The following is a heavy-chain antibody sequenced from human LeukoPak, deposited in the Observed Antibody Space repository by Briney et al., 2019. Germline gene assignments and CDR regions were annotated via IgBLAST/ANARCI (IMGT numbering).Heavy chain of an antibody. D-gene: IGHD3-3*01. CDR3: ARDREVLQLYYFDY. J-gene: IGHJ4*02. V-gene: IGHV4-39*07. CDR1: GGSISSYY. Sequence: SETLSLTCTVSGGSISSYYWGWIRQPPGKGLEWIGSIYYSGSTYYNPSLKSRVTISVGTSKNQFSLKLSSVTAADTAVYYCARDREVLQLYYFDYWGQGTLVTVSS. CDR2: IYYSGST.